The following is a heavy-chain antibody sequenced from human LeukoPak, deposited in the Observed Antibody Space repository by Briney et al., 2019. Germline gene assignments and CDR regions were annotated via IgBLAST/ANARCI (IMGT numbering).Heavy chain of an antibody. Sequence: GGSLRLSCEASGFTLSTWWMHWVRQAPGKGLVWVSLINSDGSTTTYADAVKGRFTISRDNAKNSLYLQMNSLRAEDTAVYYCARDDGGFWSGSRFDPWGQGTLVTVSS. D-gene: IGHD3-3*01. V-gene: IGHV3-74*01. CDR3: ARDDGGFWSGSRFDP. J-gene: IGHJ5*02. CDR2: INSDGSTT. CDR1: GFTLSTWW.